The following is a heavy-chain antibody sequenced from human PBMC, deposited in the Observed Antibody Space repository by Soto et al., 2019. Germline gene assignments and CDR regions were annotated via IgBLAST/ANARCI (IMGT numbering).Heavy chain of an antibody. Sequence: PGGSMRISCAASGFTFSNYWMRWVRQAPGKGLEWVANIKQDGSEKYYVDSVKGRFTISRDNAKNSLYLQMNSLRAEDTAVYYCARSEYYFDYWGQGTLVTVSS. CDR2: IKQDGSEK. CDR3: ARSEYYFDY. J-gene: IGHJ4*02. V-gene: IGHV3-7*03. CDR1: GFTFSNYW.